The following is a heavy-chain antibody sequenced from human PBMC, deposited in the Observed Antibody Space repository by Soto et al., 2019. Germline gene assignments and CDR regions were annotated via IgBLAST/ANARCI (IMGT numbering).Heavy chain of an antibody. CDR2: ISWNSGSI. V-gene: IGHV3-9*01. CDR1: GFTFDDYA. Sequence: GGSLRLSCAASGFTFDDYAMHWVRQAPGKGLEWVSGISWNSGSIGYADSVKGRFTISRDNAKNSLYLQMNSLRAEDTALYYCAKSYFRGPTLLWFGELLGSHRFDAFDIWGQGTMVTVSS. D-gene: IGHD3-10*01. CDR3: AKSYFRGPTLLWFGELLGSHRFDAFDI. J-gene: IGHJ3*02.